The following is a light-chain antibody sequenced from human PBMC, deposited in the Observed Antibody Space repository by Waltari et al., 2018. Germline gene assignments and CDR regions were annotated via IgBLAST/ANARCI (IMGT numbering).Light chain of an antibody. V-gene: IGKV4-1*01. Sequence: DIVMTQSPDSLAVSLGERATINCKSSQSVLYSPNNKNYVAWFQQKPGQPPKLLISWASTRESGVPDRFSGSGYVTDFTLTISSLQAEDVAIYYCQQYATTPRTFGQGTKLEIK. CDR2: WAS. CDR1: QSVLYSPNNKNY. CDR3: QQYATTPRT. J-gene: IGKJ2*02.